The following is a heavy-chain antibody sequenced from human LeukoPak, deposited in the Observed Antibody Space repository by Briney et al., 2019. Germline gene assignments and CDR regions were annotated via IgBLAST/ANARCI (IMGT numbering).Heavy chain of an antibody. CDR3: ARGNYDYSTTWVGSDYSYYMDV. CDR1: GGSISSGDYY. Sequence: PSETLSLTCTVSGGSISSGDYYWGWIRQPPGKGLEWIGSIFYSGSADYNPSLQSRVTITVDTSNNQFSLKLSSLTAADTAVYYCARGNYDYSTTWVGSDYSYYMDVWGKGTTVTVSS. V-gene: IGHV4-39*01. J-gene: IGHJ6*03. CDR2: IFYSGSA. D-gene: IGHD4-11*01.